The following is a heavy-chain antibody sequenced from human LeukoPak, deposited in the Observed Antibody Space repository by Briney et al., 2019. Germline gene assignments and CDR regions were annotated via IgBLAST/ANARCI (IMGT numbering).Heavy chain of an antibody. CDR1: GYTFTIYY. CDR2: INPNSGAT. Sequence: ASVKVSCKASGYTFTIYYMHWVRQAPGQGLEWLGWINPNSGATSYAQRFQGRVTMTRDTSISTAYMELSGLTSDDTAVYYCARNPPYCTSTSCYNDYWGQGTLVTVSS. V-gene: IGHV1-2*02. J-gene: IGHJ4*02. D-gene: IGHD2-2*02. CDR3: ARNPPYCTSTSCYNDY.